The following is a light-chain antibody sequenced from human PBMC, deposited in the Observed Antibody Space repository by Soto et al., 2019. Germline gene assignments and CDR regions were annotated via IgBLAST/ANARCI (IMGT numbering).Light chain of an antibody. CDR2: EAS. CDR3: QQHNSPPFT. J-gene: IGKJ3*01. V-gene: IGKV1-5*03. Sequence: DIQMTQSPSTLSASVGDRVIITCRASQSINKWLAWYQQKAGKAPKLLIYEASSLQSGVPSRFSGSGSGTEFTLTSNSLQPDDFATYYCQQHNSPPFTFGPGTKVDIK. CDR1: QSINKW.